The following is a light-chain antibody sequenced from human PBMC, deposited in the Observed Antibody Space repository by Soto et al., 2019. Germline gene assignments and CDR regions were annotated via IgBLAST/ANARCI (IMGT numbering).Light chain of an antibody. CDR1: QTISSW. Sequence: DIPMTQSPSTLSGSVGDRVTITCRASQTISSWLAWYQQKPGKAPKLLIYKASTLKSGVPSRFSGSGSGTEFTLTISSLQPDDFATYYCQHYNSYSEAFGQGIKVEL. CDR2: KAS. J-gene: IGKJ1*01. CDR3: QHYNSYSEA. V-gene: IGKV1-5*03.